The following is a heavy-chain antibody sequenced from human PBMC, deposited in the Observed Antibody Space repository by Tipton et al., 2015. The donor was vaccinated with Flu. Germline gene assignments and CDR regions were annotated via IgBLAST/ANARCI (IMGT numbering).Heavy chain of an antibody. Sequence: QLVQSGAEVKKPGASVKVSCKASGYTFTSYDINWVRQATGQGLEWMGWMNPNSGNTGYAQKFQGRVTMTRNTSISTACMELSSLRSEDTAVYYCARGLKFMVRGVIIRNWFDPWGQGTLVTVSS. V-gene: IGHV1-8*01. CDR2: MNPNSGNT. D-gene: IGHD3-10*01. CDR1: GYTFTSYD. J-gene: IGHJ5*02. CDR3: ARGLKFMVRGVIIRNWFDP.